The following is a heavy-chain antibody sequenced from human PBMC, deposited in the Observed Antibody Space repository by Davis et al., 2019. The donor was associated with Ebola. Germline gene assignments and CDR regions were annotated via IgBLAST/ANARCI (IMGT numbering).Heavy chain of an antibody. Sequence: AASVKVSCKASGYTFTSYDINRVRQAARQGLGWMGWMNPNSGNTGYAQKFQGRVTMTRDTSISTAYMELSGLGSDDTAVYYCARSIQVLGATGPGYWGQGTRVTVSS. J-gene: IGHJ4*02. D-gene: IGHD1-26*01. CDR2: MNPNSGNT. V-gene: IGHV1-8*01. CDR3: ARSIQVLGATGPGY. CDR1: GYTFTSYD.